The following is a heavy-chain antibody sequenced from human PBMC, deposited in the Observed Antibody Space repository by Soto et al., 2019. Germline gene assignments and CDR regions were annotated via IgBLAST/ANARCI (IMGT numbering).Heavy chain of an antibody. Sequence: XESLKISCKGSGYSFTSYCVAWVRQLPGKGLVLMGIICPGDADTRYSPSLPGQITMSADASLTTAYLPWGSLTAAGTALYYCARCQLSGDCLINWGQGTLVTVAS. V-gene: IGHV5-51*01. J-gene: IGHJ1*01. D-gene: IGHD2-21*02. CDR3: ARCQLSGDCLIN. CDR2: ICPGDADT. CDR1: GYSFTSYC.